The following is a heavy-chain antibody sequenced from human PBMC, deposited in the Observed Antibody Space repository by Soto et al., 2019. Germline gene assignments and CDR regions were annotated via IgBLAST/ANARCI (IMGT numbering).Heavy chain of an antibody. CDR3: ARGQSRRDDYYYYGMDV. D-gene: IGHD6-19*01. CDR1: GFTFSSYG. Sequence: PGGSLRLSCAASGFTFSSYGMHWVRQAPGKGLEWVAVIWYDGSNKYYADSVKGRFTISRDNSKNTLYLQMNSLRAEDTAVYYCARGQSRRDDYYYYGMDVWGQGTTVTVSS. CDR2: IWYDGSNK. V-gene: IGHV3-33*01. J-gene: IGHJ6*02.